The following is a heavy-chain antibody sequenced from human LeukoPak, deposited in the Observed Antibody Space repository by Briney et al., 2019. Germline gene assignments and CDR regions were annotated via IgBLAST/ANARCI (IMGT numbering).Heavy chain of an antibody. CDR2: VNPTGST. J-gene: IGHJ4*02. V-gene: IGHV4-34*01. CDR1: GGSFTGYY. D-gene: IGHD6-19*01. CDR3: ARRRSVYSSGWYEKSYYFDY. Sequence: SETLSLTCAVFGGSFTGYYWSWIRQSPGRGMDWIGEVNPTGSTNYNPSFKSRLTISVDTSKNQFSLRLSSVTAADTAVYYCARRRSVYSSGWYEKSYYFDYWGQGTLVTVSS.